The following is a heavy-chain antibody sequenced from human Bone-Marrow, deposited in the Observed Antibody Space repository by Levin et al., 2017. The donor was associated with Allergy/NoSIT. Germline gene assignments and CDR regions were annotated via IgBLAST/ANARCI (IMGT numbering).Heavy chain of an antibody. J-gene: IGHJ6*02. Sequence: PGGSLRLSCAGSGYIFGNYGMDWVRQAPGKGLEWVSYITGDSRTIYYGDSVKGRFTIFRDNVKNLLYLQMNSLRVEHSALYYCARDGGQAYEMDVWGQGTTVTVSS. CDR2: ITGDSRTI. CDR3: ARDGGQAYEMDV. D-gene: IGHD3-16*01. V-gene: IGHV3-48*04. CDR1: GYIFGNYG.